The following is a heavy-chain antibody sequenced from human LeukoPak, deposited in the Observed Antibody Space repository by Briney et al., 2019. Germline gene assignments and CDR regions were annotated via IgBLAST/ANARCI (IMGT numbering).Heavy chain of an antibody. CDR2: ISSSGSTI. V-gene: IGHV3-48*03. CDR1: GFTFSSYE. D-gene: IGHD3-16*01. CDR3: ARSWGRDFDY. Sequence: GGSLRLSCAASGFTFSSYEMNWVRQAPGKGLEWVSYISSSGSTIYYADSVKGRFTISRDNAKNSLYLQMNSLRAEDTAVYYCARSWGRDFDYWGQGTLVTVSS. J-gene: IGHJ4*02.